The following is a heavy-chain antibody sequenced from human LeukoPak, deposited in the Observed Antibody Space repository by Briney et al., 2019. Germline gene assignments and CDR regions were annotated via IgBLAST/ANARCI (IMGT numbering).Heavy chain of an antibody. J-gene: IGHJ4*02. CDR2: IYYSGST. V-gene: IGHV4-59*01. CDR1: GGSISSYY. CDR3: ARVSSGSYLVLDY. Sequence: PSETLSLTCTVSGGSISSYYWSWIRQPPGKGLEWIGHIYYSGSTNYNPSLKSRVTISVDTSKNQFSLKLSSVTAADTAVYYCARVSSGSYLVLDYWGQGTLVTVSS. D-gene: IGHD1-26*01.